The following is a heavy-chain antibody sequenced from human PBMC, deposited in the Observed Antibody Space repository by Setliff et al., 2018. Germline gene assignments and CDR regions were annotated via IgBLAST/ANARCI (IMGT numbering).Heavy chain of an antibody. CDR1: GDTFSTYS. CDR3: ARDTRDRYDNSGHYLSLDY. J-gene: IGHJ4*02. Sequence: GASVKVSCKASGDTFSTYSLSWVRQAPGQGLEWMGGIIPLLETAKYAQKFQGRVTITADKSTSTGYMELSSLRSEDTAMYYCARDTRDRYDNSGHYLSLDYWGQGTLVTVSS. V-gene: IGHV1-69*06. CDR2: IIPLLETA. D-gene: IGHD3-22*01.